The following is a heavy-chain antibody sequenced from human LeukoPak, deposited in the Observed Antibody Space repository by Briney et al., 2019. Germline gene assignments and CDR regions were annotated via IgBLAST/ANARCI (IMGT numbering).Heavy chain of an antibody. CDR1: GFTFSSYW. J-gene: IGHJ4*02. V-gene: IGHV3-7*01. D-gene: IGHD2-8*01. CDR3: ARRPPSRGVLAAVDY. Sequence: GRSLRLSCAASGFTFSSYWMSWVRQAPGKGLEWVANIKQDGSEKYYVDSVKGRFTISRDNAKNSLYLQMNSLRAEDTAVYYCARRPPSRGVLAAVDYWGQGTLVTVSS. CDR2: IKQDGSEK.